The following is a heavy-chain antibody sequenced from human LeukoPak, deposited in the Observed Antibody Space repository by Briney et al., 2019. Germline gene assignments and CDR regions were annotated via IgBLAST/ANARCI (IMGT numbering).Heavy chain of an antibody. J-gene: IGHJ6*02. CDR1: GGSISSYY. D-gene: IGHD6-19*01. CDR2: IYYSGNT. CDR3: ARDSLFSSGFSYTYYGLDV. Sequence: PSETLSLTCTVSGGSISSYYWSWIRQPPGKGLEWIGYIYYSGNTYYNPSLKSRVTISVDTSKNQFSLKLTSVTAADTAVYYCARDSLFSSGFSYTYYGLDVWGQGTTVSVSS. V-gene: IGHV4-59*01.